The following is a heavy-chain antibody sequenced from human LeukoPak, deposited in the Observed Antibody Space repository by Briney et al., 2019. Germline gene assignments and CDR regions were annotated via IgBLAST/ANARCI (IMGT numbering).Heavy chain of an antibody. CDR1: GGSISSYY. CDR3: ARVPGNAARNWFDP. D-gene: IGHD3-10*01. CDR2: IYYSGST. J-gene: IGHJ5*02. V-gene: IGHV4-59*12. Sequence: PSETLSLTCTVSGGSISSYYWSWIRQPPGKGLEWIGYIYYSGSTNYNPSLKSRVTISVDTSKNQFSLKLSSVTAADTAVYYCARVPGNAARNWFDPWGQGTLVTVSS.